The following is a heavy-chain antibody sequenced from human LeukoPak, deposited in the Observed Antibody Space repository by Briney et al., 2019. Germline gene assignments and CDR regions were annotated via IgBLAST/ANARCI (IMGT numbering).Heavy chain of an antibody. CDR2: ISYDGSNE. Sequence: LSGGSLRLSCAASGFTFSSYSMNWVRQAPGKGLEWVAVISYDGSNEYYADSVRGRFTISRDNSKNTLYLQMNSLRVEDTAVYYCAKGYSSSWYYFDYWGQGTLVTVSS. V-gene: IGHV3-30*18. D-gene: IGHD6-13*01. CDR3: AKGYSSSWYYFDY. J-gene: IGHJ4*02. CDR1: GFTFSSYS.